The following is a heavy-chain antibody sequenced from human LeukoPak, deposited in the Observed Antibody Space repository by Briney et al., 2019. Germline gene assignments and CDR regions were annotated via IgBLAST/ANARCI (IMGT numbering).Heavy chain of an antibody. CDR1: GFTLSNKY. D-gene: IGHD2-21*02. CDR3: AKVPIVVVTANGINYFDY. CDR2: ISGSGGST. J-gene: IGHJ4*02. Sequence: GGSLRLSCVASGFTLSNKYVSWIRQAPGKGLEWVSAISGSGGSTYYADSVKGRFTISRDNSKNTLYLQMNSLRAEDTAVYYCAKVPIVVVTANGINYFDYWGQGTLVTVSS. V-gene: IGHV3-23*01.